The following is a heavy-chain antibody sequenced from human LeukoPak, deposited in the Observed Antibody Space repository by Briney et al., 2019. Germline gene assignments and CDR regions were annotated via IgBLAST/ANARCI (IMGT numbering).Heavy chain of an antibody. CDR1: GFTFSSYG. CDR2: IWYDGSNK. CDR3: ARDMDDFWSGYYPLSSVAY. D-gene: IGHD3-3*01. J-gene: IGHJ4*02. V-gene: IGHV3-33*01. Sequence: GGSLRLSCAASGFTFSSYGMHWVRQAPGKGLEWVAVIWYDGSNKYYADSVKGRFTISRDNSKNTLYLQMNSLRAEDTAVYYCARDMDDFWSGYYPLSSVAYWGQGTLVTVSS.